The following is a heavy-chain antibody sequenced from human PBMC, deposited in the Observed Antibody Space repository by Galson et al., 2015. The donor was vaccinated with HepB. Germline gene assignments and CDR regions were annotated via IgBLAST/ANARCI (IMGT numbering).Heavy chain of an antibody. CDR2: ISYDGSNK. Sequence: SLRLSCAASGFTFSSYSMNWVRQAPGKGLEWVAVISYDGSNKYYADSVKGRFTISRDNTKNTLYLQMNSLRAEDTAVYYCARKPVGYSYGYYGMDVWGQGTTVTVSS. J-gene: IGHJ6*02. V-gene: IGHV3-30*03. CDR1: GFTFSSYS. CDR3: ARKPVGYSYGYYGMDV. D-gene: IGHD5-18*01.